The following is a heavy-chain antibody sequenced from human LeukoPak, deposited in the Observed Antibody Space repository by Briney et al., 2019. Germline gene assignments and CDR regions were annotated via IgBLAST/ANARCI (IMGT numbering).Heavy chain of an antibody. D-gene: IGHD2-2*01. CDR2: IIPIFGTA. V-gene: IGHV1-69*13. CDR3: ARARVYCSSTSCSYFDY. J-gene: IGHJ4*02. Sequence: SVKVSCKASGGTFSSYAISWVRQAPGQGLEWMGGIIPIFGTANYAQKFQGRVTITADESTSTAYMELSRVRSEDTAGYYCARARVYCSSTSCSYFDYWGQGTLVTVSS. CDR1: GGTFSSYA.